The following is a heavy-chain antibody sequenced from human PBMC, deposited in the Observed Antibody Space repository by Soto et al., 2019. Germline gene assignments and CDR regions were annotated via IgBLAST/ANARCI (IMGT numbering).Heavy chain of an antibody. D-gene: IGHD3-10*01. J-gene: IGHJ4*02. Sequence: GESLKISCAASGFTFSSYSMNWVRQAPGKGLEWVSSISSSSSYIYYADSVKGRFTISRDNAKNSLYLQMNSLRAEDTAVYYCARVSLLWFGELLSKTTYFDYWGQGTLVTVSS. CDR2: ISSSSSYI. CDR3: ARVSLLWFGELLSKTTYFDY. CDR1: GFTFSSYS. V-gene: IGHV3-21*01.